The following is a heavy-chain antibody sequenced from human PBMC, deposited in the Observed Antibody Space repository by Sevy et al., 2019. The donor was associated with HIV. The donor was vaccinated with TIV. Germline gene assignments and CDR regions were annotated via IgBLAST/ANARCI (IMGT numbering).Heavy chain of an antibody. J-gene: IGHJ5*02. V-gene: IGHV4-59*01. CDR2: IYYSGST. CDR1: GGSISSYY. D-gene: IGHD1-26*01. CDR3: ARESPLGVEWELSRPQNWFDP. Sequence: SETRSLTCTVFGGSISSYYWNWIRQPPGKGLEWIGYIYYSGSTNYNPSLKSRVTISVDMSKNQFSLKLSSVTAADTAVYYCARESPLGVEWELSRPQNWFDPWGQRTLVTVSS.